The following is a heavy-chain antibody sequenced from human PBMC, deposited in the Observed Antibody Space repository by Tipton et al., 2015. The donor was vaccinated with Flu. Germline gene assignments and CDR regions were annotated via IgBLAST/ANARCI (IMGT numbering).Heavy chain of an antibody. CDR3: ARKWLSAFDI. V-gene: IGHV4-4*07. D-gene: IGHD3-22*01. Sequence: TLSLTCTVSGGSISSYYWSWIRQPAGKGLEWIGSIYHSGSTYYNPSLKSRVTISVDTSKNQFSLKLSSVTAADTAVYYCARKWLSAFDIWGQGTMVTVSS. CDR1: GGSISSYY. J-gene: IGHJ3*02. CDR2: IYHSGST.